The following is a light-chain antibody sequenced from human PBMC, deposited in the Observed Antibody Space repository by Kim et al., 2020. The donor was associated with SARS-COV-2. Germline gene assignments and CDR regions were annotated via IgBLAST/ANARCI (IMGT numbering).Light chain of an antibody. Sequence: DVVLTQSPLSLSVTLGQPASISCRSSESLVHPDGNTYLNWFRQRPGQSPRRLFYQVSNREYGVPDRFSGSGSGTDFTLRISRVEDEDVGVYYCMQGTRWHTFGGGTKVDIK. J-gene: IGKJ4*01. CDR2: QVS. CDR3: MQGTRWHT. CDR1: ESLVHPDGNTY. V-gene: IGKV2-30*02.